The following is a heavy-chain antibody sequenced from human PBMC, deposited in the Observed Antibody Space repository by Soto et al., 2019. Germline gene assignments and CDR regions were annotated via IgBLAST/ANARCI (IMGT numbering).Heavy chain of an antibody. Sequence: QVQLVQSGAEVKKPGSSVKVSCKASGGTFRNHVFNWVRQAPGQGLEWMGGIIPIIGTPNYAQKFQGRVTITADASTNTVYLDLSSLRSQDTAVYYCARDLEFRDGNISHLDYWGQGTLVTVSS. CDR2: IIPIIGTP. CDR3: ARDLEFRDGNISHLDY. V-gene: IGHV1-69*01. D-gene: IGHD3-10*01. J-gene: IGHJ4*02. CDR1: GGTFRNHV.